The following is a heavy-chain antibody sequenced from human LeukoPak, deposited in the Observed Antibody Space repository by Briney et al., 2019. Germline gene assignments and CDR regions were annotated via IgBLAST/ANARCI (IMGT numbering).Heavy chain of an antibody. CDR1: GFTFSSYA. CDR3: AKAAGYSSSWHLDY. D-gene: IGHD6-13*01. V-gene: IGHV3-23*01. J-gene: IGHJ4*02. Sequence: PGGSLRLSCAASGFTFSSYAMSWVRQAPGKGPEWVSSLGGSGGSTYYADSVKGRFTISRDNSKNTLYLQMISLRAEDTAVYYCAKAAGYSSSWHLDYWGQGTLVTVSS. CDR2: LGGSGGST.